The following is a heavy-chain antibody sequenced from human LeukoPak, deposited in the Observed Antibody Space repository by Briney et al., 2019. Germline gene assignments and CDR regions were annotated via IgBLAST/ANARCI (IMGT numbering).Heavy chain of an antibody. CDR1: GGTFISYA. CDR3: ARDGSGSTYYYGMDV. CDR2: IIPIFGTA. V-gene: IGHV1-69*06. Sequence: SVKVSCKASGGTFISYAISWVRQAPGQGLEWMGGIIPIFGTANYAQKFQGGVTITADKSTSTAYMELSSLRSEDTAVYYCARDGSGSTYYYGMDVWGKGTTVTVSS. J-gene: IGHJ6*04. D-gene: IGHD3-10*01.